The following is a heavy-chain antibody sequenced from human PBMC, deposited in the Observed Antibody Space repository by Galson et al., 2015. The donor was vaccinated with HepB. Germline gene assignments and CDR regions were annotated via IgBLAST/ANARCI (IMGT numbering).Heavy chain of an antibody. D-gene: IGHD3-10*01. V-gene: IGHV2-70*01. Sequence: PALVKPTQTLTLTCTFSGFSLSTSGMCVSWIRQPPGKALEWLALIDWDDDKYYSTSLKTRLTISKDTSKNQVVLTMTNMDPVDTATYYCARIRSTMVRGVIYYYYGMDVWGQGTTVTVSS. CDR1: GFSLSTSGMC. CDR2: IDWDDDK. CDR3: ARIRSTMVRGVIYYYYGMDV. J-gene: IGHJ6*02.